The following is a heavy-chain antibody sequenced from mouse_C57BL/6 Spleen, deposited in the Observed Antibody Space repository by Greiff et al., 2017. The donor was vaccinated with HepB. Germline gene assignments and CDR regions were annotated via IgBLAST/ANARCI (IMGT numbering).Heavy chain of an antibody. Sequence: QVQLQQSGPGLVQPSQSLSITCTVSGFSLTSYGVHWVRQSPGKGLEWLGVIWSGGSTDYNSAFMSRLSITKDNSQCQVFFKMNSLQADDTAIYYCAKNLDVGWAFDYWGQGTTLTVSS. J-gene: IGHJ2*01. CDR1: GFSLTSYG. V-gene: IGHV2-5*01. CDR3: AKNLDVGWAFDY. D-gene: IGHD3-2*02. CDR2: IWSGGST.